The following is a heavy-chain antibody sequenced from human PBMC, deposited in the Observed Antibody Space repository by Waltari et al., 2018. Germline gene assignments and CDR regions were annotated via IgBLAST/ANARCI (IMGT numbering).Heavy chain of an antibody. V-gene: IGHV3-33*01. CDR3: ASQSTTLFDY. J-gene: IGHJ4*02. D-gene: IGHD2-15*01. CDR1: GFTFSRFG. Sequence: QVQLVESGGGVVQPGRSLRLSCAASGFTFSRFGMHWVRQAPGKGLEWVPVIWHDGSNEYYVDSVKGRFTISRDNSKNTLYLQMNSLRAEDSAVYYCASQSTTLFDYWGQGTLVTVSS. CDR2: IWHDGSNE.